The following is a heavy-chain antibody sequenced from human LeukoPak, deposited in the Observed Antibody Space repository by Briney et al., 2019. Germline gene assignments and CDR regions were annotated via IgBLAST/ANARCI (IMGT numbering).Heavy chain of an antibody. J-gene: IGHJ4*02. D-gene: IGHD2-15*01. V-gene: IGHV3-48*01. Sequence: PGGSLRLSCAASGFTFRNYNFNWVRQAPGKGLEWVSYIGRNFPYFSSTKYYADSVKGRFTISRDNSKNTLYLQMNSLRAEDTAVYYCARADIVVVVAACFDYWGQGTLVTVSS. CDR1: GFTFRNYN. CDR3: ARADIVVVVAACFDY. CDR2: IGRNFPYFSSTK.